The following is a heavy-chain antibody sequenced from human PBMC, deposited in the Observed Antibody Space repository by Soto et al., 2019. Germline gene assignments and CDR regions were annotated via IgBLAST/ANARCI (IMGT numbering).Heavy chain of an antibody. J-gene: IGHJ4*02. D-gene: IGHD4-17*01. Sequence: QVQLVESGGGVVQPGRSLRLSCAASGFTFSNYTMHWVRQAPGKGLEWVALISYDEIDKYFADAVKGRFTISRDNSKNTLYLQMNSLRAEDTAVYYCAKVGEDYWGQGTLVTVSS. CDR1: GFTFSNYT. CDR2: ISYDEIDK. V-gene: IGHV3-30*04. CDR3: AKVGEDY.